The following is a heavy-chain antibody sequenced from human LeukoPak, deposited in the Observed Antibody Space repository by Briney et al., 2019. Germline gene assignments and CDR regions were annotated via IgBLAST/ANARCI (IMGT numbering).Heavy chain of an antibody. CDR3: ATLTGGDDAFDI. J-gene: IGHJ3*02. D-gene: IGHD4-23*01. V-gene: IGHV4-59*12. CDR2: ISYSGSP. Sequence: SETLSLTCTVSGGSISSYYWSWIRQPPGKGLEWIGYISYSGSPNYNPSLKSRVTISVDTSKNQFSLKLSSVTAADTAVYYCATLTGGDDAFDIWGQGTVVTVSS. CDR1: GGSISSYY.